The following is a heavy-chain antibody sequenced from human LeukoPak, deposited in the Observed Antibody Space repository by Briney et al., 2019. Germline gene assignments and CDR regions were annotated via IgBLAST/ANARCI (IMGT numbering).Heavy chain of an antibody. CDR1: GYTFTSYG. J-gene: IGHJ4*02. CDR3: ARVNYYYDSSGYYYPLDY. Sequence: ASVKVSCTASGYTFTSYGISWVRQAPGQGLEWMGWISAYNGNTNYAQKLQGRVTMTTDTSTSTAYMELRSLRSDDTAVYYCARVNYYYDSSGYYYPLDYWGQGTLVTVSS. V-gene: IGHV1-18*01. CDR2: ISAYNGNT. D-gene: IGHD3-22*01.